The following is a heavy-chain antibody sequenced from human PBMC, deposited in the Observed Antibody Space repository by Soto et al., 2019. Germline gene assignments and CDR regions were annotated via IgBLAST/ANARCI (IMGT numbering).Heavy chain of an antibody. J-gene: IGHJ6*03. Sequence: GGSLRLSCAASGFTFSNAWMSWVRQAPGKGLEWVGRIKSKTDGGTTDYAAPVKGRFTISRDYSNNTLYLQMNSLKTEDTAVYYCTTAHYYGSGVSRYYYMDVWGKGTTVTVSS. CDR3: TTAHYYGSGVSRYYYMDV. V-gene: IGHV3-15*01. CDR1: GFTFSNAW. CDR2: IKSKTDGGTT. D-gene: IGHD3-10*01.